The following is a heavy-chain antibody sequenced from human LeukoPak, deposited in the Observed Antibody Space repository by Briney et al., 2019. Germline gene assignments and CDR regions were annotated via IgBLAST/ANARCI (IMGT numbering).Heavy chain of an antibody. D-gene: IGHD6-13*01. CDR3: ARGFGKAAADVFGGYTMDV. Sequence: GGSLRLSCAASGLTVSSNYMSWVRQAPGKGLEWVSLIYAGGSTYYADSVRGRFTISRDNPKNTPYLQMNSLTPEDTAVYYCARGFGKAAADVFGGYTMDVWGQGTTVIVSS. J-gene: IGHJ6*02. V-gene: IGHV3-66*02. CDR1: GLTVSSNY. CDR2: IYAGGST.